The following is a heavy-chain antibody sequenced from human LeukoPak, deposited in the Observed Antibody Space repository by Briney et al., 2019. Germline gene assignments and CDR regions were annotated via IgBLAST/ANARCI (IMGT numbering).Heavy chain of an antibody. V-gene: IGHV4-59*08. CDR1: GGSISYNY. Sequence: KASETLSLTCTVSGGSISYNYWSWIRQHPGKGLEWIGYIYYSGSTYYNPSLKSRVTISVDTSKNQFSLRLSSVTAADTAVYYCARVDIAVVPSTTFDYWGQGTLVTVSS. CDR3: ARVDIAVVPSTTFDY. CDR2: IYYSGST. J-gene: IGHJ4*02. D-gene: IGHD2-2*01.